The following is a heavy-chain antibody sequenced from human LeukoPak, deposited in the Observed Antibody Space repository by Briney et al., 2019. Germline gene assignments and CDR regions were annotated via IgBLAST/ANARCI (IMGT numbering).Heavy chain of an antibody. CDR1: GFTVSSNY. J-gene: IGHJ3*02. V-gene: IGHV3-53*01. CDR3: ARGGDIVGATRSAFDM. CDR2: ISTSGST. Sequence: GGSLRLSCAASGFTVSSNYMSCVRRAPGKGLEWVSVISTSGSTYYADSVKGRFTIPRDNSMNTLSLQMTSLRAEDTAVYYCARGGDIVGATRSAFDMWGQGTMVTVSS. D-gene: IGHD1-26*01.